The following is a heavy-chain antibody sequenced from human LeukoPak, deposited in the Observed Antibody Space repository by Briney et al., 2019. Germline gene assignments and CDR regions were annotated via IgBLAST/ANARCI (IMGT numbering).Heavy chain of an antibody. Sequence: GGSLRLSCAASGFTFSSYWMHWVRQAPGKGLVWVSRINSDGSSTSYADSVKGRFTVSRDNAKNTLYLQMNSLRAEDTAVYYCARATGSYYSLGYWGQGTLVNVSS. J-gene: IGHJ4*02. D-gene: IGHD1-26*01. V-gene: IGHV3-74*01. CDR1: GFTFSSYW. CDR3: ARATGSYYSLGY. CDR2: INSDGSST.